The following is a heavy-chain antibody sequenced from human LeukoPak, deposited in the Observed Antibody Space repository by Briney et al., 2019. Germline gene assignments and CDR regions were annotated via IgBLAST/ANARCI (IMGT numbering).Heavy chain of an antibody. V-gene: IGHV3-13*01. CDR1: GFTVSEYD. CDR3: LRDYHGMDV. Sequence: GGSLRLSCAASGFTVSEYDMHWVRQATGKGLEWVSAIGIVGDTYYVGSVKGRFTISRDNASNKVHLQMNSLRDGDTGVYYCLRDYHGMDVWDQGTTVIVSS. J-gene: IGHJ6*02. CDR2: IGIVGDT. D-gene: IGHD3-16*02.